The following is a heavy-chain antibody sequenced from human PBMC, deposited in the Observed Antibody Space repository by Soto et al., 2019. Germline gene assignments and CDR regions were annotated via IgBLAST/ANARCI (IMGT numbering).Heavy chain of an antibody. D-gene: IGHD1-26*01. V-gene: IGHV3-13*05. CDR1: GFSFRDYD. CDR2: LGAADDP. J-gene: IGHJ6*02. Sequence: EVQLVESGGGSVQPGESLRLSCAASGFSFRDYDMHWVRQCTGKGLEWVSGLGAADDPYYIASVKGRFSVSRDNAQNSLYLQMNHLRVADTAVYFCARAYLGRLPRRADYYYAMDVWGRGTTVTVSS. CDR3: ARAYLGRLPRRADYYYAMDV.